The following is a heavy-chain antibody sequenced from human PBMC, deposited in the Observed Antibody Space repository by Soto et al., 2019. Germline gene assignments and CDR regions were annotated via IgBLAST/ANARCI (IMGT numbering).Heavy chain of an antibody. Sequence: GGSLRLSCAASGFTFDDYAMHWVRQAPGKGLEWVSGISWNSGSIGYADSVKGRFTISRDNAKNSLYLQMNSLRAEDTALYYCAKAGGKVPAAGNPTDYWGQGTLVTVSS. D-gene: IGHD6-13*01. V-gene: IGHV3-9*01. CDR1: GFTFDDYA. CDR2: ISWNSGSI. J-gene: IGHJ4*02. CDR3: AKAGGKVPAAGNPTDY.